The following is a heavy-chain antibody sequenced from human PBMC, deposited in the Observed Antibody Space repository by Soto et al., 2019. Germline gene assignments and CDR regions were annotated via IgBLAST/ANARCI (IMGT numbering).Heavy chain of an antibody. Sequence: SETLSLTCTVSGGSISSGGYYWSWIRQHPGKGLEWIGYIYYSGSTYYNPSLKSRVTISVDTSKNQFSLKLSSVTAADTAVYYCARDLAAAGTQHYVMDFWGQGTTVTVSS. V-gene: IGHV4-31*03. CDR1: GGSISSGGYY. J-gene: IGHJ6*02. CDR2: IYYSGST. D-gene: IGHD6-13*01. CDR3: ARDLAAAGTQHYVMDF.